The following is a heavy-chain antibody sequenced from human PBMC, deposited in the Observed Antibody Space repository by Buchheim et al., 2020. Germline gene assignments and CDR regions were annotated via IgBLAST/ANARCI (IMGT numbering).Heavy chain of an antibody. CDR1: GDSIRNSNW. CDR2: IHHSGPT. Sequence: QVRLQESGPGLVKPSGTLSITCDVSGDSIRNSNWWSWVRYHPGKGLEWIGEIHHSGPTHYNPSLESRVTMSIDESKNQFSLNVNSVTAADTAVYYCAKVGWLHWFDAWGQGAL. V-gene: IGHV4-4*02. CDR3: AKVGWLHWFDA. J-gene: IGHJ5*02. D-gene: IGHD6-19*01.